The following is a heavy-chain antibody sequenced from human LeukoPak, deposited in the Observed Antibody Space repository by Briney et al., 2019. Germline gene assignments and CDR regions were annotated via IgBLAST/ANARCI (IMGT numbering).Heavy chain of an antibody. V-gene: IGHV4-34*01. CDR2: INHSGST. J-gene: IGHJ4*02. Sequence: PSETLSLTCTVSGDSISGYHCSWIRQPPGKGLEWIGEINHSGSTNYNPSLKSRVTISVDTSKNHFSLELRSVTAADTAVYYCARVGDTAMAPFAWWGQGTLVTVSS. CDR1: GDSISGYH. D-gene: IGHD5-18*01. CDR3: ARVGDTAMAPFAW.